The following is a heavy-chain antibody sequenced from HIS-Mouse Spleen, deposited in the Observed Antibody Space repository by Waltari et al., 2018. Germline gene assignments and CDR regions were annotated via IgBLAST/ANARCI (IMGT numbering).Heavy chain of an antibody. CDR1: GFTFSSYA. Sequence: EVQLLESGGGLVQPGGSLRLSCAASGFTFSSYAMSWVRQAPGRGLEGVSGISGRGGSTYSEDSVKGRFTISRDNSKNTLYLQMNSLRAEDTAVYYCAKSRGGDCYDYWGQGTLVTVSS. V-gene: IGHV3-23*01. CDR3: AKSRGGDCYDY. D-gene: IGHD2-21*01. CDR2: ISGRGGST. J-gene: IGHJ4*02.